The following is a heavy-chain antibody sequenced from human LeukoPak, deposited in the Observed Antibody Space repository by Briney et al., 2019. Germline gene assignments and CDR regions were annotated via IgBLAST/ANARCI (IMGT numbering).Heavy chain of an antibody. CDR3: ARDDYGDYARPY. V-gene: IGHV3-21*01. D-gene: IGHD4-17*01. Sequence: GGSLRLSCAASGFTFSSYNVNWVRQAPGKGLEWVSSISSGGSCIYYADSVMGRFTISRDNAKNSLYLQMNTLRAEDTAVYYCARDDYGDYARPYWGQGTLVTVSS. CDR1: GFTFSSYN. J-gene: IGHJ4*02. CDR2: ISSGGSCI.